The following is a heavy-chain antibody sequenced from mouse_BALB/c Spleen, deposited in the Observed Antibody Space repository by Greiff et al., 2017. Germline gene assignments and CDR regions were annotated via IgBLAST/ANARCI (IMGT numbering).Heavy chain of an antibody. V-gene: IGHV2-9-2*01. CDR2: IWTGGGT. J-gene: IGHJ3*01. CDR3: VRDRRRFAY. D-gene: IGHD1-2*01. Sequence: VKLMESGPGLVAPSQSLSITCTVSGFSLTSYDISWIRQPPGKGLEWLGVIWTGGGTNYNSAFMSRLSISKDNSKSQVFLKMNSLQTDDTAIYFCVRDRRRFAYWGQGTLVTVSA. CDR1: GFSLTSYD.